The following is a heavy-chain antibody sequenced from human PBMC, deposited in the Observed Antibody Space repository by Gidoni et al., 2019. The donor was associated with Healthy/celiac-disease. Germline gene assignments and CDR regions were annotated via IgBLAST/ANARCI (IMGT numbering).Heavy chain of an antibody. J-gene: IGHJ6*02. CDR1: GFTFRSYA. Sequence: QVQLVESGGGVVQPGRSLRLSCAASGFTFRSYAMHWVRQAPGKGLEWVAVISYDGSNKYYADSVKGRFTISRDNSKNTLYLQMNSLRAEDTAVYYCARDPSSPVYYYGMDVWGQGTTVTVSS. D-gene: IGHD6-13*01. CDR2: ISYDGSNK. CDR3: ARDPSSPVYYYGMDV. V-gene: IGHV3-30-3*01.